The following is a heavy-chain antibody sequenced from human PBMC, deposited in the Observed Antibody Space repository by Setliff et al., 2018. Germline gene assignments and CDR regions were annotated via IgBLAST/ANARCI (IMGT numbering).Heavy chain of an antibody. CDR1: GGSISSSSYY. CDR3: ARGRGISMIVVVTHDAFDI. J-gene: IGHJ3*02. D-gene: IGHD3-22*01. V-gene: IGHV4-39*07. Sequence: PSETLSLTCTVSGGSISSSSYYWGWTRQSPGKGLEWIGSIYYSGSTYYNPSLKSRVTISVDTSKNQFSLKLSSVTAADTAVYYCARGRGISMIVVVTHDAFDIWGQGTMVTVS. CDR2: IYYSGST.